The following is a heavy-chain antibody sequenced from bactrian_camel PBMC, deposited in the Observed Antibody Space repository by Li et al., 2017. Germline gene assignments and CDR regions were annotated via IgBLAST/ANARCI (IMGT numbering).Heavy chain of an antibody. J-gene: IGHJ4*01. D-gene: IGHD3*01. Sequence: VQLVESGGGSVQAGESLRLSCVSSYGYVYRSMAWFRQAPGKKREGVAAILRRDSSTYYGDSVKGRFTVSQDSANNTVYLQLRSLKAEDSAVYYCAAATVPAQFCRPTPQTFVYWGQGTQVTVS. CDR1: YGYVYRS. CDR2: ILRRDSST. CDR3: AAATVPAQFCRPTPQTFVY. V-gene: IGHV3S40*01.